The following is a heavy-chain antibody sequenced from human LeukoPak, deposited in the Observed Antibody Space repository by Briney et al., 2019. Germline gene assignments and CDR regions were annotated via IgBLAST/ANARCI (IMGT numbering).Heavy chain of an antibody. CDR3: ARVRGSSGWYLDY. J-gene: IGHJ4*02. CDR1: GGSFSGYY. CDR2: INHSGST. D-gene: IGHD6-19*01. Sequence: SETLSLTCAVYGGSFSGYYWSWIRQPPGKGLEWIGEINHSGSTNYNPSLKSRVTISVDTSKNQFSLKLSSVTAADTAVYYCARVRGSSGWYLDYWGQGTLVTVSS. V-gene: IGHV4-34*01.